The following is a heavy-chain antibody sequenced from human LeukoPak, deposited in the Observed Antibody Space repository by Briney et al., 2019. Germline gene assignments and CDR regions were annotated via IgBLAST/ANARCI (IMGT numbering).Heavy chain of an antibody. CDR3: ARGNDYVWGSYNYYYYYMDV. J-gene: IGHJ6*03. CDR2: INPNSGGT. CDR1: GYTFSGYY. V-gene: IGHV1-2*02. D-gene: IGHD3-16*01. Sequence: ASVKVSCKASGYTFSGYYMHWVRQAPGQGLEWMGWINPNSGGTIYAQKFHARVTMTRDTSISTVYMELSRLRSDDTAVYYCARGNDYVWGSYNYYYYYMDVWGKGTTVTISS.